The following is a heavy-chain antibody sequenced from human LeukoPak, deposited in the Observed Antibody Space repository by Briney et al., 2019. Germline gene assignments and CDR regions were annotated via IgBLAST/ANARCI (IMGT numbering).Heavy chain of an antibody. D-gene: IGHD2-2*01. CDR1: GYTFTGYY. CDR3: ARGRPLHFIVVVPAVYYFDY. V-gene: IGHV1-2*02. Sequence: ASVKVSCKASGYTFTGYYMHWVRQAPGQGLEWMGWINPNSGGTNYAQKFQGGVTISVDTSKNQFSLKLSSVTAADTAVYYCARGRPLHFIVVVPAVYYFDYWGQGTLVTVSS. CDR2: INPNSGGT. J-gene: IGHJ4*02.